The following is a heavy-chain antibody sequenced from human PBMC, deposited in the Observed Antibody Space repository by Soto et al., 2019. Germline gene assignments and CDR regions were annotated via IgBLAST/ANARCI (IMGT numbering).Heavy chain of an antibody. J-gene: IGHJ4*02. D-gene: IGHD4-17*01. Sequence: QVQLVQSGAEVKKPGASVKVSCKASGYTFTSYDINWVRQATGQGLEWMGWMNPNSGNTGYAQKFQGRVTMTRNTSISTDYMELSSLRSEDTAVYYCARGRRVRGDYPFGYWGQGALVTVSS. CDR1: GYTFTSYD. CDR3: ARGRRVRGDYPFGY. V-gene: IGHV1-8*01. CDR2: MNPNSGNT.